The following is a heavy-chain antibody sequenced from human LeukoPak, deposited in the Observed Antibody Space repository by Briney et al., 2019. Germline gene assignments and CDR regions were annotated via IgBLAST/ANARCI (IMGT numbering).Heavy chain of an antibody. CDR3: AREERYSYGTHYYYYMDV. V-gene: IGHV1-69*05. CDR1: GGTFSSYA. J-gene: IGHJ6*03. D-gene: IGHD5-18*01. CDR2: IIPIFGTA. Sequence: SVKVSCKASGGTFSSYAISWVRQAPGQGLEWMGRIIPIFGTANYAQKFQGRVTITTDESTSTAYMELSSLRSEDTAVYYCAREERYSYGTHYYYYMDVWGKGTTVTVSS.